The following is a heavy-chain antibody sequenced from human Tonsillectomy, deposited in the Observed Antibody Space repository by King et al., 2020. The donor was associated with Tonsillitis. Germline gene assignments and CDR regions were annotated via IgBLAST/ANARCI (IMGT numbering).Heavy chain of an antibody. CDR1: GYSIDSGYY. J-gene: IGHJ4*02. CDR3: ARVEGGPLVTPGPFDD. CDR2: IYQNGST. D-gene: IGHD4-23*01. V-gene: IGHV4-38-2*01. Sequence: QLQESGPGLVKPSETLSLTCAVSGYSIDSGYYWGWVRQPPGQGLEWIGNIYQNGSTYYNPSLKSRVAVSVDTSRNQFSLKLTSVTAAETAVYYCARVEGGPLVTPGPFDDWGQGTLVIVSS.